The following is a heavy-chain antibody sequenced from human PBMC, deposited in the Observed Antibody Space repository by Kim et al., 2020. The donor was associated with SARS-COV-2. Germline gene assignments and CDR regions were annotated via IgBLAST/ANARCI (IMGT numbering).Heavy chain of an antibody. D-gene: IGHD3-22*01. V-gene: IGHV3-23*01. CDR3: AKEFFQGVIVVIITFDY. CDR1: GLTFSRNA. Sequence: GGSLRLSCAASGLTFSRNAMSWVRQAPGKGLEWVSSISHSGDRTYYADSVKGRFTISRDNTKNTLYLQMNSLRAEDTAVYYCAKEFFQGVIVVIITFDYWGQGTLVTVSS. CDR2: ISHSGDRT. J-gene: IGHJ4*02.